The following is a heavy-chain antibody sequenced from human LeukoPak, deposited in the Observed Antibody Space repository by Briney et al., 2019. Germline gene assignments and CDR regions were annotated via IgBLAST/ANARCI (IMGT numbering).Heavy chain of an antibody. CDR1: GGSISSGSYY. Sequence: SQTLSLTCTVSGGSISSGSYYWSWIRQPAGKGLEWIGRFYTSGSTNYNPSLKSRVTISLDTSGNQFSLKLSSVTAADTAVYYCARHPYDYVWGSYRYSTQPLDYWGQGTLVTVSS. J-gene: IGHJ4*02. V-gene: IGHV4-61*02. CDR3: ARHPYDYVWGSYRYSTQPLDY. D-gene: IGHD3-16*02. CDR2: FYTSGST.